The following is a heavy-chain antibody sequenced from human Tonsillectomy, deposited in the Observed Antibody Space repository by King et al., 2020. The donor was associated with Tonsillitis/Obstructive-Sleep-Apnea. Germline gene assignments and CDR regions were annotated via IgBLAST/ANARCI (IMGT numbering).Heavy chain of an antibody. Sequence: QLVQSGGGVVQPGRSLRLSCAASGFTFSSYGMHWVRQAPGKGLEWVAVISYDGSNKYYADSVKGRFTISRDNSKNTLYLQMNSLRAEDTAVYYCAKDEDRGDGYEAPDYWGQGTLVTVSS. V-gene: IGHV3-30*18. D-gene: IGHD5-18*01. CDR2: ISYDGSNK. J-gene: IGHJ4*02. CDR1: GFTFSSYG. CDR3: AKDEDRGDGYEAPDY.